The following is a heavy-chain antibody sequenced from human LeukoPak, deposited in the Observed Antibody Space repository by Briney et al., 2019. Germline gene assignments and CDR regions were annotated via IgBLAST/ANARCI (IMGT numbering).Heavy chain of an antibody. D-gene: IGHD6-13*01. CDR1: GYTFTGYY. J-gene: IGHJ6*02. V-gene: IGHV1-2*04. Sequence: ASVKVSCKASGYTFTGYYMHWVRQAPGQGLEWMGWINPNSGGTNYAQKFQGWVTMTRDTSIGTAYMELSRLRSDDTAVYYCAREPAAAGTKYYYYGLDVWGQGTTVTVSS. CDR2: INPNSGGT. CDR3: AREPAAAGTKYYYYGLDV.